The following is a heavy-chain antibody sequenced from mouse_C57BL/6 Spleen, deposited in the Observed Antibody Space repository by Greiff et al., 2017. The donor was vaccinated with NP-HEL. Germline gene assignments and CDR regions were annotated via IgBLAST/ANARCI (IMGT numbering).Heavy chain of an antibody. J-gene: IGHJ3*01. V-gene: IGHV1-82*01. CDR3: ARSGDFPWFAY. CDR1: GYAFSSSW. Sequence: QVQLQQSGPELVKPGASVKISCKASGYAFSSSWMNWVKQRPGKGLEWIGRIYPGDGDTNYNGKFKGKATLTADKSSSTAYMQLSSLTSEDSAVYFCARSGDFPWFAYWGQGTLVTVSA. CDR2: IYPGDGDT. D-gene: IGHD3-2*02.